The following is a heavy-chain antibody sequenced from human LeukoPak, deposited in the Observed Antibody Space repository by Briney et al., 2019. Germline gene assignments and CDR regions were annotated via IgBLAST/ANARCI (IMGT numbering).Heavy chain of an antibody. CDR1: GFTFSTYE. D-gene: IGHD1-26*01. V-gene: IGHV3-23*01. CDR2: ISGSGGST. J-gene: IGHJ4*02. Sequence: AGGSLRLSCAASGFTFSTYEASWVRQAPGKGLEWVSAISGSGGSTYYADSVKGRFTISRDNSKNTLYLQMNSLRAEDTAVYYCAKSLTRLTWELLCYFDYWGQGTLVTVSS. CDR3: AKSLTRLTWELLCYFDY.